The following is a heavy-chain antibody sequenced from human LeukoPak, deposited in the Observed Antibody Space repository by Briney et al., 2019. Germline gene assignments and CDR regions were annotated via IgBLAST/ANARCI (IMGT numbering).Heavy chain of an antibody. CDR3: ARRRGINDYSNWRAIPYYGMDV. J-gene: IGHJ6*02. D-gene: IGHD4-11*01. V-gene: IGHV4-31*03. Sequence: PSETLSLTCTVSGGSISSGGYYWSWIRQHPGKGLEWIGYIYYSGSTYYNPSLKSRVTISVGTSKNQFSLKLSSVTAADTAVYYCARRRGINDYSNWRAIPYYGMDVWGQGTTVTVSS. CDR2: IYYSGST. CDR1: GGSISSGGYY.